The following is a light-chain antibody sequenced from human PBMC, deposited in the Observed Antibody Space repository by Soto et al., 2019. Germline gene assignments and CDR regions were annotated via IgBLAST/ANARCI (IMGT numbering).Light chain of an antibody. Sequence: DIQMTQSPSSLSASVGDRVTITCRATQDISNYLAWYQQKPGKVPNLLIYAASTLQSGVPSRFSGSGSGTDFTLTISSLQPEDVETYSCQKYNSAPPWTFGQGTKVEI. V-gene: IGKV1-27*01. CDR2: AAS. J-gene: IGKJ1*01. CDR1: QDISNY. CDR3: QKYNSAPPWT.